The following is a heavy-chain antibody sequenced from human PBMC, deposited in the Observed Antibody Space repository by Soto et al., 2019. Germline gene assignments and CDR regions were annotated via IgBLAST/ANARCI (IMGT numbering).Heavy chain of an antibody. J-gene: IGHJ5*02. D-gene: IGHD3-10*01. CDR1: GFTFSSYG. Sequence: QVQLVESGGGVVQPGTSLRLSCAASGFTFSSYGMHWVRQAPGKGLEWVAVIWYDGSNKYYADSVKGRFTISRDNSKNTLYVQMNSLRVEDTAVYYCAKGDSLWVAELPDLWGQGTMVTVSS. CDR3: AKGDSLWVAELPDL. CDR2: IWYDGSNK. V-gene: IGHV3-33*06.